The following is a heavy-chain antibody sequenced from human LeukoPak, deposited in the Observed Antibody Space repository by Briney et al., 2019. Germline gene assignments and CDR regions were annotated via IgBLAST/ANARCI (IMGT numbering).Heavy chain of an antibody. CDR1: GFXFSSYA. D-gene: IGHD6-19*01. V-gene: IGHV3-23*01. J-gene: IGHJ6*02. CDR2: SSGSGGST. CDR3: AKDRRSAYYYYYGIDV. Sequence: PGGSLRLSCAASGFXFSSYAISWVRQAPGKGLEWVSVSSGSGGSTYYADSVKGRFTISRDNSKNTLYLQMNTLRAEDAAVYYCAKDRRSAYYYYYGIDVWGQGTTVTVSS.